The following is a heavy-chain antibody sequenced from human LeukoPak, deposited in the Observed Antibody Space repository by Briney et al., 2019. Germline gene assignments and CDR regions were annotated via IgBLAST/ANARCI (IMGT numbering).Heavy chain of an antibody. V-gene: IGHV3-23*01. CDR3: AKFWQSSSSPLDY. CDR1: GFTVSGNS. J-gene: IGHJ4*02. D-gene: IGHD6-13*01. CDR2: ISGSGGST. Sequence: GGSLRLSCTVSGFTVSGNSMSWVRQAPGKGLEWVSAISGSGGSTYYADSVKGRFTISRDNSKNTLYLQMNSLRAEDTAVYYCAKFWQSSSSPLDYWGQGTLVTVSS.